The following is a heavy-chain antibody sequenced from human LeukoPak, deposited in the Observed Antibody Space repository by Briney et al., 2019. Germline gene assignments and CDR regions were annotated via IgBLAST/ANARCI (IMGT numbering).Heavy chain of an antibody. CDR3: LRLRSWLQPHYGFDP. V-gene: IGHV4-39*01. CDR1: GGSISSSNYY. D-gene: IGHD5-18*01. CDR2: IYYSGST. J-gene: IGHJ5*02. Sequence: SEDLSLTCSVSGGSISSSNYYWGWVRQPPGKGLEWIGNIYYSGSTYYNPSLKSRVTISVDMSKNQFSLRLISVTAADTAVYYCLRLRSWLQPHYGFDPWGQGILVTVSS.